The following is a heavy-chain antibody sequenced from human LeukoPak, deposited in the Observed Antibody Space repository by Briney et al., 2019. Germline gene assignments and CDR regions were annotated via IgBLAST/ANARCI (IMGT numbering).Heavy chain of an antibody. D-gene: IGHD6-19*01. CDR2: VYVSGST. CDR3: ARDLDSSGWYNY. V-gene: IGHV4-59*01. J-gene: IGHJ4*02. Sequence: SETLSLTCAVSHDSISNYYWSWIRQPPGKGLEWIGYVYVSGSTNYNPSLKSRVTISVDTSKNPFSLKLSSVTAADTAVYYCARDLDSSGWYNYWGQGTLVTVSS. CDR1: HDSISNYY.